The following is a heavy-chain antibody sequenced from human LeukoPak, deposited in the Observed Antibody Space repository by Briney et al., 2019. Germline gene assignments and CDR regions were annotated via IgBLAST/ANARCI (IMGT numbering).Heavy chain of an antibody. CDR3: ARSLYYSGSGSFLDY. CDR1: GFTFSTCA. J-gene: IGHJ4*02. D-gene: IGHD3-10*01. V-gene: IGHV3-64*02. Sequence: GGSLRLSCAASGFTFSTCAMHWVRQAPGKGLEYVSTISSNGDSTYYADSVKGRFTISRDNSKSTLFLQMGSLRAEDMAVYYCARSLYYSGSGSFLDYWGQGALVTVSS. CDR2: ISSNGDST.